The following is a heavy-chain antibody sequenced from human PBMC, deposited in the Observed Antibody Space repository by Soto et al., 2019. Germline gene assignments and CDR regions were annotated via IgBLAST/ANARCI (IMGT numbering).Heavy chain of an antibody. Sequence: ASVKVSCKASGGTFSSYAISWVRQSPGQGLEWVGGIIPIFGTANYAQKFQGRVTITADESTSTAYMELSSLRSEDTAVYYCARRRGMATILFDYWGQGTLVTVSS. CDR1: GGTFSSYA. CDR2: IIPIFGTA. D-gene: IGHD5-12*01. J-gene: IGHJ4*02. CDR3: ARRRGMATILFDY. V-gene: IGHV1-69*13.